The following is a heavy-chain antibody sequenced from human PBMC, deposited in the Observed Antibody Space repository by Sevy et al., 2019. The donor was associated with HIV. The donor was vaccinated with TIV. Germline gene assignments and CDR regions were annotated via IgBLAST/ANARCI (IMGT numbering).Heavy chain of an antibody. CDR2: ISSGGDST. Sequence: GGSLRLSCAASGFTLNSFAMSWVRQAPEKGLEWVSTISSGGDSTYYVDSVKGRFTISRDNSKNTLYLFMISLRADDTAVYYCATIRYSSESDWYSYFDYWGQGILVTVSS. V-gene: IGHV3-23*01. J-gene: IGHJ4*02. D-gene: IGHD6-19*01. CDR3: ATIRYSSESDWYSYFDY. CDR1: GFTLNSFA.